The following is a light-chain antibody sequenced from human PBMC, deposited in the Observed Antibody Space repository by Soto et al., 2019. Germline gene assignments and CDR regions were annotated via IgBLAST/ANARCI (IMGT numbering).Light chain of an antibody. V-gene: IGKV3-20*01. CDR2: GAS. Sequence: EIVLTQSPGTLSLSPGERATLSCRASQSVSSTYLVWYQQKPGQAPRLLIYGASSRATGIPDRFSGSGSGTEFTLTISRLEPEDFAVYYCQRYGSSFTFGPGTKVDIK. CDR3: QRYGSSFT. J-gene: IGKJ3*01. CDR1: QSVSSTY.